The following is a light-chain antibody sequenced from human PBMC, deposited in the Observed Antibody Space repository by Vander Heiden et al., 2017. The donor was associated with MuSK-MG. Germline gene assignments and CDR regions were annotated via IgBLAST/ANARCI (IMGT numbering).Light chain of an antibody. Sequence: LQLPPPPSYLSASVGDIVTITCRASQSSSNYVHWYQQKPGKAPKLLISEASTLQSGVASRFSGSGSGTDFTLTISRLQPEDFATYYCQQSYNVLWTFGQGTKVEFK. CDR2: EAS. CDR3: QQSYNVLWT. CDR1: QSSSNY. J-gene: IGKJ1*01. V-gene: IGKV1-39*01.